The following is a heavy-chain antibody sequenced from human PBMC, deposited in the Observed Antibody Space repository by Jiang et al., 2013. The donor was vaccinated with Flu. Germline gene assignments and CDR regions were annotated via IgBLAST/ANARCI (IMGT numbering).Heavy chain of an antibody. CDR2: IIPILGIA. Sequence: GAEVKKPGSSVKVSCKASGGTFSSYAISWVRQAPGQGLEWMGRIIPILGIANYAQKFQGRVTITADKSTSTAYMELSSLRSEDTAVYYCARDCSSTSCEYYYYYYGMDVWGQGTTVTVSS. J-gene: IGHJ6*02. V-gene: IGHV1-69*04. CDR1: GGTFSSYA. D-gene: IGHD2-2*01. CDR3: ARDCSSTSCEYYYYYYGMDV.